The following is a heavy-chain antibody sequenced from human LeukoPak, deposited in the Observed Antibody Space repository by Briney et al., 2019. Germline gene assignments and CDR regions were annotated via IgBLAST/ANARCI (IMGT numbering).Heavy chain of an antibody. V-gene: IGHV3-23*01. CDR1: GFTFSSYA. J-gene: IGHJ4*02. CDR3: MTAYYDYIWGSYPDY. Sequence: PGGSLRLSCAASGFTFSSYAMSWVRQAPGKGLEWVSAISGSGGSTYYADSVKGRFTISRDNSKNTLYLQMNSLRAEDTAAYYCMTAYYDYIWGSYPDYWGQGTLVTVSS. D-gene: IGHD3-16*01. CDR2: ISGSGGST.